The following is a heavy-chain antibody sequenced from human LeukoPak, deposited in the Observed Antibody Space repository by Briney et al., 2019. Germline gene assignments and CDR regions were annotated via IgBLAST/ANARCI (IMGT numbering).Heavy chain of an antibody. V-gene: IGHV4-59*12. CDR1: GGSISSYY. CDR2: IYYSGST. Sequence: SETLSLTCTVSGGSISSYYWSWIRQPPGKGLEWIGYIYYSGSTNYNPSLKSRVTISVDTSKNQFSLKLSSVTAADTAVYYCARDSSGYGRAYYYYYMDVWGKGTTVTVSS. D-gene: IGHD3-22*01. CDR3: ARDSSGYGRAYYYYYMDV. J-gene: IGHJ6*03.